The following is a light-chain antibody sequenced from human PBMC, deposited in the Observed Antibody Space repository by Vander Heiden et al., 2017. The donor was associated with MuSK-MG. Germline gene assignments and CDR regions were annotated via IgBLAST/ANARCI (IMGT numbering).Light chain of an antibody. Sequence: EIVLTQSPGTLSLSPGERATLSCRASQSVSSSYLAWYQQKPGQAPRLLIYGASSRATGTPDRFSGSWYGKYFTLTISIRDPEDFAVYYCQHDGTSPAITFGPGTRMEIK. J-gene: IGKJ5*01. CDR2: GAS. CDR3: QHDGTSPAIT. V-gene: IGKV3-20*01. CDR1: QSVSSSY.